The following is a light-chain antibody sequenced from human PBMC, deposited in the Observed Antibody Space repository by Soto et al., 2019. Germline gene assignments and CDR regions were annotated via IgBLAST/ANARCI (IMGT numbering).Light chain of an antibody. Sequence: DIQMTQSPSTLSASVGDRVTITCRASQSISNWLAWYQQKPGKAPKLLIYRASYLQTGVPSRFSGSGSGTEFSLTISSLQPDDFATYHCQQYNTYVSFGQGTKLEIK. CDR2: RAS. CDR3: QQYNTYVS. V-gene: IGKV1-5*03. J-gene: IGKJ2*01. CDR1: QSISNW.